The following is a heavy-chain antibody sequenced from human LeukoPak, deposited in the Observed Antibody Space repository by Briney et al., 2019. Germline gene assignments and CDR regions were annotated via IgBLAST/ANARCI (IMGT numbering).Heavy chain of an antibody. J-gene: IGHJ4*02. CDR2: INHSGST. Sequence: PSETLSLTCAVYGGSFSGYYWSWIRQPPGKGLEWIGEINHSGSTNYNPSLKSRVTISVDTSKNQFSLKLSSVTAADTAVYYCARRSADSSGYYRLDYWGQGTLVTVSS. CDR1: GGSFSGYY. D-gene: IGHD3-22*01. CDR3: ARRSADSSGYYRLDY. V-gene: IGHV4-34*01.